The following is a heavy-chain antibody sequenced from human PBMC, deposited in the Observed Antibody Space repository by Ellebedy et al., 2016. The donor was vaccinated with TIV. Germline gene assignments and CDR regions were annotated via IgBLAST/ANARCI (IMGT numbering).Heavy chain of an antibody. J-gene: IGHJ4*02. CDR3: ARGGRGSSSWEFDY. V-gene: IGHV1-2*04. Sequence: AASVKVSCKASGYTFTGYYMHWVRQAPGQGLEWMGWINPNSGGTNYAQKFQGWVTMTRDTSISTAYMELSRLRSDDTAVYYCARGGRGSSSWEFDYWGQGTLVTVSS. D-gene: IGHD6-13*01. CDR1: GYTFTGYY. CDR2: INPNSGGT.